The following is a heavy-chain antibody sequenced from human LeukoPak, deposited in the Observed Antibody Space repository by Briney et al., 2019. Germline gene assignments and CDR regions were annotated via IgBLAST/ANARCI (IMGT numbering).Heavy chain of an antibody. CDR1: GYTFTGYY. D-gene: IGHD2-2*01. CDR3: ARDIYCSSTSCYAGWDY. Sequence: EASVKVSCKASGYTFTGYYMHWVRQAPGQGLEWMGWINPNSGGTNCAQKFQGRVTMTRDTSISTAYMELSRLRSDDTAVYYCARDIYCSSTSCYAGWDYWGQGTLVTVSS. J-gene: IGHJ4*02. V-gene: IGHV1-2*02. CDR2: INPNSGGT.